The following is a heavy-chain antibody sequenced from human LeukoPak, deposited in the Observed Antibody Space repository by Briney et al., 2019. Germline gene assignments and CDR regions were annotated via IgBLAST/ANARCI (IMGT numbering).Heavy chain of an antibody. D-gene: IGHD4-17*01. J-gene: IGHJ6*03. V-gene: IGHV3-30*02. Sequence: PGGSLRLSCAASGFTFNTYGMHWVRHAPGKGLEWVAFIRYDGHSQYFADSVKGRFIISRDNFKDTLYLEMHTLRPEDTAVYYCGSDRDGVYMDVWGKGTTVTISS. CDR1: GFTFNTYG. CDR2: IRYDGHSQ. CDR3: GSDRDGVYMDV.